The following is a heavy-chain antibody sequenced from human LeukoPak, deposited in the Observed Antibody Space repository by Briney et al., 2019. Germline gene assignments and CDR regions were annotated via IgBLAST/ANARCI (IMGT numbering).Heavy chain of an antibody. CDR1: GFTFSRYW. CDR2: INTDGSRT. Sequence: GGSLRLSCAASGFTFSRYWMQWVRQAPGKGLVWVSRINTDGSRTNYADSVKGRFTISRDNAKNTVYLQMNSLRAEDTAVYYCAKDLTRIAVAGTVFDYWGQGTLVTVSS. D-gene: IGHD6-19*01. CDR3: AKDLTRIAVAGTVFDY. V-gene: IGHV3-74*01. J-gene: IGHJ4*02.